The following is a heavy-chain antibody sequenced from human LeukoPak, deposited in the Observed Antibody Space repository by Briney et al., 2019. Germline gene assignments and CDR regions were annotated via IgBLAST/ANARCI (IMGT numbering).Heavy chain of an antibody. Sequence: ASVKVSCKASGYTFTSYRISWVRQAPGKGLEWMGWISAYNGNTNYAQKLQGRVAMTTDTSTSTAYMELRSLRSDDTAVYYCARGPYCGGDCYRPDWYFDLWGRGTLVTVSS. CDR3: ARGPYCGGDCYRPDWYFDL. CDR1: GYTFTSYR. J-gene: IGHJ2*01. D-gene: IGHD2-21*02. CDR2: ISAYNGNT. V-gene: IGHV1-18*01.